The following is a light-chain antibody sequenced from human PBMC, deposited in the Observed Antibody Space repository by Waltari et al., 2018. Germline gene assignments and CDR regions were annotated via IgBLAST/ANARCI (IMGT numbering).Light chain of an antibody. J-gene: IGKJ4*01. V-gene: IGKV1-27*01. CDR1: QGISDY. CDR3: QKYNSAPHT. Sequence: DIQMTQSPSSLSPSVGDRVTITCRASQGISDYLAWYQQKPGKIPRLLIYATSTLQSGVSSRFSGSGSGTDFTLTITSLQPEDVANYYCQKYNSAPHTFGGGTKVEIK. CDR2: ATS.